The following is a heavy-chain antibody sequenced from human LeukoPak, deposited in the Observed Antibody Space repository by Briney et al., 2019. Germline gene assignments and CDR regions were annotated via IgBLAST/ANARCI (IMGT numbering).Heavy chain of an antibody. CDR1: GGSISSGGYY. Sequence: SETLSLTCTVSGGSISSGGYYWSWIRQHPGKGLEWIEYIYYSGSTYYNPSLKSRVTISVDTSKNQFSLKLSSVTAADTAVYYCASISSGSYREIDYWGQGTLVTVSS. CDR2: IYYSGST. CDR3: ASISSGSYREIDY. V-gene: IGHV4-31*03. J-gene: IGHJ4*02. D-gene: IGHD1-26*01.